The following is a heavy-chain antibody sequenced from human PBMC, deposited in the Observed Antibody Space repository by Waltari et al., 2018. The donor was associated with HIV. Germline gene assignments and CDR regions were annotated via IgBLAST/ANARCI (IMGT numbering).Heavy chain of an antibody. V-gene: IGHV3-48*04. Sequence: EVQLVESGGGLVQPGGSLRLSCAASGFTFSTYSMNWVRQAPGKGLEWVSYISSSSSTIYYVDSVQGRFTISRDNAKNSLYLQMNSLRAEDTAVYYCARDYCADCYSMLQYWGQGTLVTVSS. D-gene: IGHD2-21*02. CDR1: GFTFSTYS. J-gene: IGHJ4*02. CDR2: ISSSSSTI. CDR3: ARDYCADCYSMLQY.